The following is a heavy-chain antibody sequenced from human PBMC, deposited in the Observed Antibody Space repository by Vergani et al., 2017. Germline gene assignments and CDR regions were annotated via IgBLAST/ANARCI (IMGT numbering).Heavy chain of an antibody. CDR2: INPNSGGT. D-gene: IGHD1-14*01. J-gene: IGHJ4*02. CDR3: AXVGTTSNRDYFDY. V-gene: IGHV1-2*02. Sequence: QVQLLQSGAEVKKPGASVEVSCKASGYTFTDYFMHWVRQAPGQGLEGMGWINPNSGGTNYAQKFQGRVTMTRETSISTAYMELSNLRSDDTAVYYCAXVGTTSNRDYFDYWGQGTLVTVSS. CDR1: GYTFTDYF.